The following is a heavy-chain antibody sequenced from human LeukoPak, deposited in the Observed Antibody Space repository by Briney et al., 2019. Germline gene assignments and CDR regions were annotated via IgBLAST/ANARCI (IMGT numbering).Heavy chain of an antibody. CDR2: IYSGGST. D-gene: IGHD3-10*01. CDR1: GFTVSSNY. CDR3: ARHQDGTGTYTLTYFDP. Sequence: PGGSLRLSCAASGFTVSSNYMSWVRQAPGKRLEWVSVIYSGGSTYYADSVKGRFTISRDNSKNTLYLQMNSLRAEDTAVYYCARHQDGTGTYTLTYFDPWGQGTLVTVAS. V-gene: IGHV3-66*04. J-gene: IGHJ5*02.